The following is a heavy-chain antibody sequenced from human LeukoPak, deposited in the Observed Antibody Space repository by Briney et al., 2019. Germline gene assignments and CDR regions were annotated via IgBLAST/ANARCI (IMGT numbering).Heavy chain of an antibody. J-gene: IGHJ6*04. CDR3: ARVLKAMVRGVFYYYYYGMDV. CDR2: INHSGST. Sequence: PSETLSLTCAVYGGSFSGYYWSWIRQPPGKGLEWIVEINHSGSTNYNPSLKSRVTISVDTSKNQFSLKLSSVTAADPAVYYCARVLKAMVRGVFYYYYYGMDVWGKGTTVTVSS. V-gene: IGHV4-34*01. D-gene: IGHD3-10*01. CDR1: GGSFSGYY.